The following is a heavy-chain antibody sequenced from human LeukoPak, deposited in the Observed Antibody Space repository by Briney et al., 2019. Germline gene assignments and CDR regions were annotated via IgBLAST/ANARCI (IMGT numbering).Heavy chain of an antibody. D-gene: IGHD6-19*01. CDR1: GFSLSTSGMC. Sequence: SGPALVKPTQTLTLTCTFSGFSLSTSGMCVSWIRQPPGKGLEWIGYIYYSGSTYYNPSLKSRVTISVDTSKNQFSLKLSSVTAADTAVYYCARDSTPVAGGDAFDIWGQGTMVTVSS. J-gene: IGHJ3*02. CDR2: IYYSGST. CDR3: ARDSTPVAGGDAFDI. V-gene: IGHV4-31*03.